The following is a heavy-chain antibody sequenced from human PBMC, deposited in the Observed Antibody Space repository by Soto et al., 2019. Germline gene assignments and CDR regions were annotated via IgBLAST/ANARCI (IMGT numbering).Heavy chain of an antibody. CDR2: VYYSGST. D-gene: IGHD2-15*01. Sequence: QLQLQESGPGLVKPSETLSLTCTVSGGSISSSSYYWGWIRQPPGKGLERIGSVYYSGSTYYNPSLKSRVTISVDTSKNQFSLKLSSVTAADTAVYYCARGYCSGGSCFNFDYWGQGTLVTVS. V-gene: IGHV4-39*01. CDR3: ARGYCSGGSCFNFDY. CDR1: GGSISSSSYY. J-gene: IGHJ4*02.